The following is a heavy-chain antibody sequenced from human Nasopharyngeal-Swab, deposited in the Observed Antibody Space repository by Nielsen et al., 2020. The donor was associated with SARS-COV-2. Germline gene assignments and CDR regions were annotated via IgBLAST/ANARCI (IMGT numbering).Heavy chain of an antibody. J-gene: IGHJ4*02. CDR3: ASTPLDSSGYYYAFHY. CDR1: GFTFSRYT. D-gene: IGHD3-22*01. Sequence: GGSLRLSCAASGFTFSRYTMHWVRQAPGKGLEWVAVISYDGSNKYYADSVKGRFTISRDISKNTLYLQMNSLIAEDTAVFYCASTPLDSSGYYYAFHYWGRGTLVTVSS. CDR2: ISYDGSNK. V-gene: IGHV3-30-3*01.